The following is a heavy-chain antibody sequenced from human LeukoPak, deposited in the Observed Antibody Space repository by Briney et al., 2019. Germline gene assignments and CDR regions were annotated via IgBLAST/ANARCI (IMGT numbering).Heavy chain of an antibody. D-gene: IGHD3-3*01. CDR1: GYTFTGYY. CDR3: AAAFGLSYGWFDP. V-gene: IGHV1-2*02. J-gene: IGHJ5*02. CDR2: INPNSGGT. Sequence: GASVKVSCKASGYTFTGYYMHWVRQAPGQGLEWMGWINPNSGGTNYAQKFQGRVTMTRDTSISTAYMELSRLRSDDTAVYYCAAAFGLSYGWFDPWGQGTLVTVSS.